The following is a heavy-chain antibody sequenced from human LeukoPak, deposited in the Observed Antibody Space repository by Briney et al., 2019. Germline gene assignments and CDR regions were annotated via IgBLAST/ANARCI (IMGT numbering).Heavy chain of an antibody. J-gene: IGHJ4*02. CDR2: INSDGSST. CDR1: RFTFSTYW. CDR3: ASFYSSGWEPLFDY. Sequence: GGSLRLSCAASRFTFSTYWMHWVRQAPGKGLVWVSRINSDGSSTGYADSVKGRFTISRDNAKNSLYLQMNSLRAEDTAVYYCASFYSSGWEPLFDYWGQGTLVTVSS. V-gene: IGHV3-74*01. D-gene: IGHD6-19*01.